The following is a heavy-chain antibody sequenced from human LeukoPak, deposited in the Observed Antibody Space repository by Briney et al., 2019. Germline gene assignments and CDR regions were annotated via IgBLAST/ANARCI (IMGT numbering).Heavy chain of an antibody. D-gene: IGHD3-22*01. CDR2: INQDGSAT. J-gene: IGHJ4*01. CDR1: GFTFSSYW. CDR3: ARSFTIIPEDV. V-gene: IGHV3-7*04. Sequence: WGSLSLTCAASGFTFSSYWLSWVRQAPGKGLEWVANINQDGSATYYVDSVKGRFTISGDNAKNSLYLQMSSLRAEDTAVYYCARSFTIIPEDVWGQGTLVTVSS.